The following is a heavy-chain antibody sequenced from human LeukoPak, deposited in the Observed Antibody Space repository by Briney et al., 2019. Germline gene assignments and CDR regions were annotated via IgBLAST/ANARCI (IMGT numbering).Heavy chain of an antibody. J-gene: IGHJ6*02. Sequence: ASEKVSCKASGGTFSSYTISWVRQAPGQPLEWMGRIIPILGIANYAQKFQGRVTITADKSTSTAYMELSSLRSEDTAVYYCARGYDFWSGQEDYGMDVWGQGTTVTVSS. V-gene: IGHV1-69*02. CDR1: GGTFSSYT. D-gene: IGHD3-3*01. CDR2: IIPILGIA. CDR3: ARGYDFWSGQEDYGMDV.